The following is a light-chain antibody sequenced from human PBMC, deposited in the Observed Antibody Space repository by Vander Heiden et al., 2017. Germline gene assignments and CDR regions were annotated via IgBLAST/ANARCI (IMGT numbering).Light chain of an antibody. Sequence: SYEVTQPPSLSVSPGQTASITCSGDKLGDKYVCWYQQRPGQSPVLVIFHDTKRPSGIPERFSGSNSGNTATLNISGTQAMDEADYHCQAWDSSTVAFGGGTKLTVL. CDR2: HDT. CDR1: KLGDKY. V-gene: IGLV3-1*01. CDR3: QAWDSSTVA. J-gene: IGLJ2*01.